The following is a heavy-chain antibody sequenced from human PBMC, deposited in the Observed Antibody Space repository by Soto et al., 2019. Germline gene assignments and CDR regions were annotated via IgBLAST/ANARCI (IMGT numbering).Heavy chain of an antibody. J-gene: IGHJ4*02. V-gene: IGHV3-33*01. Sequence: QVQVVEAGGGVVQPGRSLTLSCAASGFTFSSHGMHWVRHSPGKGLEWVDVIWYDGSNKYYADSVRGRFTISRDNSKNTLYLQMNSLSAEDTAVYYCARWGNCKFVDYWGQGTLVTVSS. D-gene: IGHD3-16*01. CDR2: IWYDGSNK. CDR3: ARWGNCKFVDY. CDR1: GFTFSSHG.